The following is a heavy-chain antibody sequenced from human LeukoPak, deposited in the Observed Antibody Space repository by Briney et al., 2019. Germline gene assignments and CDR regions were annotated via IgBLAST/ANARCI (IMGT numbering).Heavy chain of an antibody. CDR3: ARDRQMATIGDGDAFDI. CDR2: ITWNGEII. D-gene: IGHD5-24*01. V-gene: IGHV3-20*04. Sequence: GGSLRLSCEAYGFTFNDYGMSWVRQAPGQGPEWVSGITWNGEIIDYAASVEGRFTISRDNAKNSLYLQMNSLRAEDTAVYYCARDRQMATIGDGDAFDIWGQGTMVTVSS. J-gene: IGHJ3*02. CDR1: GFTFNDYG.